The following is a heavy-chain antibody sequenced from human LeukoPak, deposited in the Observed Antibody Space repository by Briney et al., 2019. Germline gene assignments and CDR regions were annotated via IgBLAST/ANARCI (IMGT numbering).Heavy chain of an antibody. CDR3: ARSFLDNMDV. CDR1: GESINPYY. D-gene: IGHD3/OR15-3a*01. Sequence: PSETLSLTCTISGESINPYYWNWIRQPAGKGLEWIGHIYKCGSTNYNPSLKSRVTMSLDTSKNQFSLKLRSVTAADTAVYFCARSFLDNMDVWGKGTTVTVSS. V-gene: IGHV4-4*07. J-gene: IGHJ6*04. CDR2: IYKCGST.